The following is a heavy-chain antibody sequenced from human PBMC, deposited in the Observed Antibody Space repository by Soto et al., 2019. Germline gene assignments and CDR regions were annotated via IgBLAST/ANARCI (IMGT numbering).Heavy chain of an antibody. Sequence: QVQLQESGPGLVKPSETLSLTCSVSGGSVSNASFYWTWIRQAAGTGLEYIGYIFYTGVTNYNPSLSSRVTISLDMSKNHFSLKLNSMTAADTAVYYCVRVLDSSWYADLWGRGTLVTVSS. CDR3: VRVLDSSWYADL. CDR2: IFYTGVT. D-gene: IGHD3-22*01. CDR1: GGSVSNASFY. V-gene: IGHV4-61*03. J-gene: IGHJ2*01.